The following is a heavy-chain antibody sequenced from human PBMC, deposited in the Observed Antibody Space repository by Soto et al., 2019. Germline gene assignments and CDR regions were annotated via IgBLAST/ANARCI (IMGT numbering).Heavy chain of an antibody. D-gene: IGHD2-15*01. CDR3: ASAEERGYCSGGSCYLCWFDP. CDR2: IIPIFGTA. V-gene: IGHV1-69*05. CDR1: GGTFSSYA. Sequence: QVQLVQSGAEVKKPGSSVKVSCKASGGTFSSYAISWVRQAPGQGLEWMGGIIPIFGTANYAQKFQGRVTITTDESTSTGYMELSSLRSEDTAVYYCASAEERGYCSGGSCYLCWFDPWGQGTLVTVSS. J-gene: IGHJ5*02.